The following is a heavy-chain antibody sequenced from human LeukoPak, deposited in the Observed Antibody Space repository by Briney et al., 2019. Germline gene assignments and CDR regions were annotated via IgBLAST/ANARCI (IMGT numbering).Heavy chain of an antibody. D-gene: IGHD6-13*01. V-gene: IGHV4-59*01. Sequence: SETLSLTCTVSGGSISSYYWSWIRQPPGKGLEWIGYIYYSGSTNYNPSLKSRVTISVDTSKNQFSLKLSSVTAADTAVYYCASSTSSSWYFGYFDYWGQGTLVTVSS. J-gene: IGHJ4*02. CDR1: GGSISSYY. CDR2: IYYSGST. CDR3: ASSTSSSWYFGYFDY.